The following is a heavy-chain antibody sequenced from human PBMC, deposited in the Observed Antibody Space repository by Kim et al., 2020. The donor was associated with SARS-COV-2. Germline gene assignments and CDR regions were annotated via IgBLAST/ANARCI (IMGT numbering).Heavy chain of an antibody. CDR3: ARIAVAGIDFDY. D-gene: IGHD6-19*01. Sequence: NYTPSRKSRVTISVDKSKNQCSLKLSSVTAADTAVYYCARIAVAGIDFDYWGQGTLVTVSS. V-gene: IGHV4-4*02. J-gene: IGHJ4*02.